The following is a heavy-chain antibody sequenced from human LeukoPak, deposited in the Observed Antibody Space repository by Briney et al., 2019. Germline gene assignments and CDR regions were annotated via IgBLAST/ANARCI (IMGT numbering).Heavy chain of an antibody. V-gene: IGHV1-18*01. CDR2: ISAYNGNT. D-gene: IGHD3-3*01. CDR3: ARDSLPRGYDFWSGYYTLMFDY. CDR1: GYTFTSYG. J-gene: IGHJ4*02. Sequence: ASVKVSCKASGYTFTSYGFSWVRQAPGQGLEWMGWISAYNGNTNYAQKLQGRVTMTTDTSTSTAYMELRSLRSDDAAVYYCARDSLPRGYDFWSGYYTLMFDYWGQGTLVTVSS.